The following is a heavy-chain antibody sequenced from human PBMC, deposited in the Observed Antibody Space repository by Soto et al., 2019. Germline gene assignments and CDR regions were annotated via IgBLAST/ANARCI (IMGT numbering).Heavy chain of an antibody. CDR3: ARGARDIVVVPAAPGWFDP. J-gene: IGHJ5*02. D-gene: IGHD2-2*01. V-gene: IGHV4-30-2*06. CDR2: IGHLETT. CDR1: GVAMTYGGYS. Sequence: SETLSLTCSVSGVAMTYGGYSWSWIRQSPEKGLEWLGYIGHLETTYYNPSLKSRVTISVDTSKNQFSLKLSSVTAADTAVYYCARGARDIVVVPAAPGWFDPWGQGTLVTVSS.